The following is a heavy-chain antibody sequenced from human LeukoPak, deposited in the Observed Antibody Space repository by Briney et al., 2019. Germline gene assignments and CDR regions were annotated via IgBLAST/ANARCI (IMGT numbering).Heavy chain of an antibody. V-gene: IGHV1-46*01. CDR1: GYTFTSYY. CDR3: ARGRNVLRYFGGHYMDV. CDR2: INPSGGST. D-gene: IGHD3-9*01. Sequence: ASVKVSCKASGYTFTSYYMHWVRQAPGQGLEWMGIINPSGGSTSYAQKFQGRVTMTRDMSTSTVYMELSSLRSEDTAVYYCARGRNVLRYFGGHYMDVWGKGTTVTVSS. J-gene: IGHJ6*03.